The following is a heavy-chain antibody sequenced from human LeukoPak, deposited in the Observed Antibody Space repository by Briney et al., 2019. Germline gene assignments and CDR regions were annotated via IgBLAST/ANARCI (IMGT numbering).Heavy chain of an antibody. D-gene: IGHD3-10*01. Sequence: KSSQTLSLNCTVSGGSISSGDYYWRWIRQPPGKGLEWIGYFYYSGSTYYNPSLKSRVTISVDTSKNQFSLKLSSVTAADTAVYYCARVRLGVRGVMGYYYYGMDVWGQGTTVTVSS. CDR1: GGSISSGDYY. J-gene: IGHJ6*02. V-gene: IGHV4-30-4*01. CDR3: ARVRLGVRGVMGYYYYGMDV. CDR2: FYYSGST.